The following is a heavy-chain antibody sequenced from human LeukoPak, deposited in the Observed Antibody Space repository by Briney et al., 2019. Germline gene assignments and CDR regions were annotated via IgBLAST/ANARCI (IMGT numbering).Heavy chain of an antibody. CDR2: ISSSSSYT. CDR1: GFTFSSYS. CDR3: ARVGGGYYFDY. V-gene: IGHV3-21*01. D-gene: IGHD3-16*01. J-gene: IGHJ4*02. Sequence: GGSLRLSCAASGFTFSSYSMNWVRQAPGKGLEWVSSISSSSSYTNYADSVKGRFTISRDNAKNSLYLQMNSLRAEDTAVYYCARVGGGYYFDYWGQGTLVTVSS.